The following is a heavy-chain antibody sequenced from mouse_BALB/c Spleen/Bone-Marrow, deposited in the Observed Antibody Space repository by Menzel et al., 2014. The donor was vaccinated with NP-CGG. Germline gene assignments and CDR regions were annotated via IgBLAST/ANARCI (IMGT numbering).Heavy chain of an antibody. CDR3: TRLSLLRGYFDY. J-gene: IGHJ2*01. D-gene: IGHD1-2*01. CDR1: GYTFTSYY. Sequence: QVQLKESGAELVKPGTSVKLSCKASGYTFTSYYIYWVKQRPGQGLKWIGEINPSNGGTNFNEKFKSKATLTVDKSSSTAYMQLSSLTSEDSAVYYCTRLSLLRGYFDYWVQGTTLTVSS. CDR2: INPSNGGT. V-gene: IGHV1S81*02.